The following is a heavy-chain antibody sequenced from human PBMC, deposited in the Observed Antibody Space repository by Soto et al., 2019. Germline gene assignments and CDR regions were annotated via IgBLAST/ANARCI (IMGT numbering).Heavy chain of an antibody. D-gene: IGHD6-13*01. V-gene: IGHV1-18*01. Sequence: ASVKVSCKASGYTFTSYGISWVRQAPGQGLEWMGWISAYNGNTNYAQKLQGRVTMTTDTSTSTAYKELRSLRSDDTAVYYCAREISAAGTTSDYYYYGMDVWGQGTTVTVSS. CDR1: GYTFTSYG. CDR2: ISAYNGNT. J-gene: IGHJ6*02. CDR3: AREISAAGTTSDYYYYGMDV.